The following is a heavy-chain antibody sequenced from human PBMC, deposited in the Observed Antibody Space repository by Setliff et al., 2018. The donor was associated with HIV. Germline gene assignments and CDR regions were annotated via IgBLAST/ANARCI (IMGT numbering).Heavy chain of an antibody. Sequence: PGESLKISCKTSGYDFTTNWVGWVRQMPGKGLEWMGIIYPGDSDTRYSPSCQGQVTISADKSISTAYLQWSSLKASDTAMYYCARAGSFDPYYYMDVWGKGTTVTVSS. CDR3: ARAGSFDPYYYMDV. CDR2: IYPGDSDT. J-gene: IGHJ6*03. V-gene: IGHV5-51*01. CDR1: GYDFTTNW. D-gene: IGHD3-10*01.